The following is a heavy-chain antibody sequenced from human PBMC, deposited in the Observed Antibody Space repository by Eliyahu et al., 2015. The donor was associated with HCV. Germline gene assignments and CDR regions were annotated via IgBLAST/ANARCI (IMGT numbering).Heavy chain of an antibody. CDR1: GGSISSSNW. CDR2: IYHSGST. V-gene: IGHV4-4*02. Sequence: QVQLQESGPGLVKPSGTLSLTCAVSGGSISSSNWWSWVRQPPGKGLEWIGEIYHSGSTNYNPSLKSRVTISVDKSKNQFSLKLSSVTAADTAVYYCARVGVGATLSRSYYFDYWGQGTLVTVSS. CDR3: ARVGVGATLSRSYYFDY. D-gene: IGHD1-26*01. J-gene: IGHJ4*02.